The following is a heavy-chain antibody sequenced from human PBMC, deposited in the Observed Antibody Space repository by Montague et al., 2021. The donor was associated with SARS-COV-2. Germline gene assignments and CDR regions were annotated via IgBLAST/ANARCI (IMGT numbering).Heavy chain of an antibody. J-gene: IGHJ3*01. CDR2: ISSSPNII. Sequence: SLRLSCAASGFTFSSYSVHWVRQAPGKGLEWISYISSSPNIIYYADSVKGRFTISRDNARNSLYLQMNSLRVDDTAVYYCAKDLVLRAARPDALDVWGQGTVVTVSS. D-gene: IGHD6-6*01. CDR1: GFTFSSYS. CDR3: AKDLVLRAARPDALDV. V-gene: IGHV3-48*04.